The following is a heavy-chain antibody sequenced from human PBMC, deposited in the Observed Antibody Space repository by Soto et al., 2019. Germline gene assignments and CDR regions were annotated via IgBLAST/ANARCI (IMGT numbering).Heavy chain of an antibody. Sequence: VQMVESGGDLVKPGGSLRLSCAVSGFTFSDYYMSWIRQAPEKGLEWVAYISSRGNYTNYADSVRGRFTISRDNVKNSLFLQMNSLRDEDTAVYYCARDGGVIIAAATGGGYGMDVWGQGTTVIVSS. V-gene: IGHV3-11*06. CDR2: ISSRGNYT. J-gene: IGHJ6*02. CDR1: GFTFSDYY. CDR3: ARDGGVIIAAATGGGYGMDV. D-gene: IGHD2-2*01.